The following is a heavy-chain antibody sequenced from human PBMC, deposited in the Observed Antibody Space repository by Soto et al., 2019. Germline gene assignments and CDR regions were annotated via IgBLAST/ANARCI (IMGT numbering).Heavy chain of an antibody. V-gene: IGHV5-51*01. D-gene: IGHD4-4*01. CDR2: IYPGDSDT. Sequence: GESLKISCKASGYSFSNYWIGWVRQLPGKGLEWMGIIYPGDSDTRYNPSFQGQVTFSADKSISTAYLQWSSLKASDTAIYYCTRRVRSTGLLDYWGQGALVTVSS. CDR3: TRRVRSTGLLDY. CDR1: GYSFSNYW. J-gene: IGHJ4*02.